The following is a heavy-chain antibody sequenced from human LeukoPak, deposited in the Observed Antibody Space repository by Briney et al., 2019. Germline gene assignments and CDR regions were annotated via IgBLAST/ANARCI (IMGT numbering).Heavy chain of an antibody. D-gene: IGHD5-12*01. Sequence: ASVKVSCKASGYTFTGYHMHWVRQAPGKGLEWMGGFDPEDGETIYAQKFQGRVTMTEDTSTDTAYMELSSLRSEDTAVYYCATASYSGYDKPFDYWGQGTLVTVSS. CDR1: GYTFTGYH. J-gene: IGHJ4*02. CDR2: FDPEDGET. CDR3: ATASYSGYDKPFDY. V-gene: IGHV1-24*01.